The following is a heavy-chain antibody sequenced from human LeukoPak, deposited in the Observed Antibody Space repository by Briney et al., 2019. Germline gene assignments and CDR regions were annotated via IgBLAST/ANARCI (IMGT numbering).Heavy chain of an antibody. CDR3: AKRVVYYFDY. Sequence: PGGSLRLSCAASGFTFSSYAMSWVRQAPGKGLEWVSGISGSGGSTYYADSVKGRFTISRDNSKNTLYLQMNSLRAEDTAIYYCAKRVVYYFDYWGRGTLVTVSS. J-gene: IGHJ4*02. D-gene: IGHD2-8*02. CDR1: GFTFSSYA. CDR2: ISGSGGST. V-gene: IGHV3-23*01.